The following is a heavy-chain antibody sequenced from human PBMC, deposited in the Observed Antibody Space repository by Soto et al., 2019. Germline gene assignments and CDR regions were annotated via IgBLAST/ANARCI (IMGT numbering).Heavy chain of an antibody. J-gene: IGHJ6*02. CDR1: GGSISSGDYY. Sequence: PSETLSLTCTVSGGSISSGDYYWSGIRHPPGKGLEWIGYIYYSGSTYYNPSLKSRVTISVDTSKNQFSLKLSSVTAADTAVYYCARVAAMENYYYYGMDVWGQGTTVTVSS. D-gene: IGHD5-18*01. V-gene: IGHV4-30-4*01. CDR3: ARVAAMENYYYYGMDV. CDR2: IYYSGST.